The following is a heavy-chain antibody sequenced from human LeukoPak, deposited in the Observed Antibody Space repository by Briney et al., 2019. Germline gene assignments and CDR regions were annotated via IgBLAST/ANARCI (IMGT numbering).Heavy chain of an antibody. Sequence: SETLSLTCAVYGGSFSGYYWSWIRQPPGKGLEWIGEINHSGSTNYNPSLKSRVTISVDTSKNQFSLKLSSVTAADTAVYYCARGRYCSSTSCYYRIAYYFDYWGQRTLVTVSS. V-gene: IGHV4-34*01. CDR1: GGSFSGYY. CDR3: ARGRYCSSTSCYYRIAYYFDY. J-gene: IGHJ4*02. CDR2: INHSGST. D-gene: IGHD2-2*01.